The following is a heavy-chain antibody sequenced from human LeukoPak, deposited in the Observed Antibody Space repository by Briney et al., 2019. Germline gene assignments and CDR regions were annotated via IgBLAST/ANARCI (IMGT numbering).Heavy chain of an antibody. D-gene: IGHD3-10*01. CDR2: IKQDGSEK. V-gene: IGHV3-7*03. J-gene: IGHJ4*02. CDR1: GFAFSSYW. Sequence: GGSLRLSCAASGFAFSSYWMSWVRQAPGKGLEWVANIKQDGSEKYYVDSVKGRFTISRDNAKNSLYLQMNSLRAEDTALYYCAKDFAELGYYYFDYWGQGALVTVSS. CDR3: AKDFAELGYYYFDY.